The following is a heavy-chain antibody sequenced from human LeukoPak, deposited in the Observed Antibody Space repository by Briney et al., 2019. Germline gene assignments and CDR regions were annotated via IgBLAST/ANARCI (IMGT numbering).Heavy chain of an antibody. J-gene: IGHJ4*02. V-gene: IGHV3-48*03. CDR2: INSSGSTT. Sequence: PGGSLRLSCAASGFTFSSYEMNWVRQAPGKGLEWVSYINSSGSTTYYADSVKGRFTISRDNAKNSLYLQMNSLRAEDTAVYYWSKDGGDYFDHWGQGTLVTVSS. CDR3: SKDGGDYFDH. D-gene: IGHD2-21*01. CDR1: GFTFSSYE.